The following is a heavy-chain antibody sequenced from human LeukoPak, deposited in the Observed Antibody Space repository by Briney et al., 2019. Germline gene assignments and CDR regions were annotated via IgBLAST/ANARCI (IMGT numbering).Heavy chain of an antibody. J-gene: IGHJ4*02. CDR3: ARQHCSGGDCYFFD. Sequence: PGGSLRLSCAASGFTFSSYGMHWVRQAAGKGLEWVALIWYDGNNKYYADSVKGRFTISRDNSKNTLYLQLNSLRAEDTAVYYCARQHCSGGDCYFFDWGQGTLVTVSS. D-gene: IGHD2-15*01. CDR1: GFTFSSYG. V-gene: IGHV3-33*08. CDR2: IWYDGNNK.